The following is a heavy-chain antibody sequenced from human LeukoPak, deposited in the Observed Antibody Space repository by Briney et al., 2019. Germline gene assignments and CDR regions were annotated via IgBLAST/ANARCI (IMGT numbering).Heavy chain of an antibody. CDR3: ARRDITSGWSFKD. CDR2: INHSGST. D-gene: IGHD6-19*01. V-gene: IGHV4-34*01. J-gene: IGHJ4*02. Sequence: SETLSLTCAVYGGSFSGDYWSWIRQPPGKGLEWIGEINHSGSTNYNPSLKSRVTISVDTSKNQFSLTIRSVTAADTAIYYCARRDITSGWSFKDWGQGILVTVSS. CDR1: GGSFSGDY.